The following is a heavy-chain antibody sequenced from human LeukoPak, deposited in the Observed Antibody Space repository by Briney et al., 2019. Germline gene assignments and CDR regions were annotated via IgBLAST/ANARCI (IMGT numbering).Heavy chain of an antibody. CDR3: ARVGRAGYCTNGVCYKSPYNWFDP. D-gene: IGHD2-8*01. CDR1: GYTFTGYY. V-gene: IGHV1-2*02. J-gene: IGHJ5*02. Sequence: ASVKVSCKASGYTFTGYYMHWVRQAPGQGLEWMGWINPNSGGTNYAQKFQGRVTMTRDTSISTAYMELSRLGSDDTAVYYCARVGRAGYCTNGVCYKSPYNWFDPWGQGTLVTVSS. CDR2: INPNSGGT.